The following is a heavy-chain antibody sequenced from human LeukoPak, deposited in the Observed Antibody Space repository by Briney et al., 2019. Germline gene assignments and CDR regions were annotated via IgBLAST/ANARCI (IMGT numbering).Heavy chain of an antibody. J-gene: IGHJ4*02. D-gene: IGHD3-22*01. CDR2: IYYSGST. CDR1: GGSISSSSYY. CDR3: ARASRRGNYYDSSGLFFDY. V-gene: IGHV4-39*07. Sequence: PSETLSLTCTVSGGSISSSSYYWGWIRQPPGKGLEWIGSIYYSGSTYYNPSLKSRVTISVDTSKNQFSLKLSSVTAADTAVYYCARASRRGNYYDSSGLFFDYWGQGTLVTVSS.